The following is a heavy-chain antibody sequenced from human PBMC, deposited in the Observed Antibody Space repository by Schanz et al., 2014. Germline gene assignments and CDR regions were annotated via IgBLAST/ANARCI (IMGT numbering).Heavy chain of an antibody. J-gene: IGHJ4*02. V-gene: IGHV3-23*01. CDR1: GFSFSSYA. CDR3: AKVRYSSGWRGDYFDE. D-gene: IGHD6-25*01. Sequence: EVHLLESGGGLVQPGGSLRLSCAASGFSFSSYAMSWVRQAPGKGLEWLSVISASGGDTYYADSVKGRFTISRDNSKNTLYLQMNSLRAEDTAVYYCAKVRYSSGWRGDYFDEWGQGTLVTVAS. CDR2: ISASGGDT.